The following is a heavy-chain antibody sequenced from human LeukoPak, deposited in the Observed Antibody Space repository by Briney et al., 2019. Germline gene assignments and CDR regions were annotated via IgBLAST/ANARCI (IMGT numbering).Heavy chain of an antibody. D-gene: IGHD3-16*01. V-gene: IGHV4-39*01. CDR3: ARHHLRPYYYYYMDV. J-gene: IGHJ6*03. CDR1: GGSISSSSYY. CDR2: IYYSGST. Sequence: SETLSLTCTVSGGSISSSSYYWGWIRQPPGKGLEWIVSIYYSGSTYYNPSLKSRVTISVDTSKNQFSLKLSSVTAADTAVYYCARHHLRPYYYYYMDVWGKGTTVTISS.